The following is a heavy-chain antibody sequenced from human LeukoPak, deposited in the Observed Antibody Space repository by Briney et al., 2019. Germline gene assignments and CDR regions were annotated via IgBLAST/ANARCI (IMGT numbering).Heavy chain of an antibody. Sequence: GSVKVSCKASGYTFTSYGISWVRQAPGQGLEWMGWINPNSGGTNYAQKFQGRVTMTRDTSISTAYMELSRLRSDDTAVYYCARVYYYDSSGPSLDYWGQGTLVTVSS. J-gene: IGHJ4*02. D-gene: IGHD3-22*01. CDR2: INPNSGGT. V-gene: IGHV1-2*02. CDR3: ARVYYYDSSGPSLDY. CDR1: GYTFTSYG.